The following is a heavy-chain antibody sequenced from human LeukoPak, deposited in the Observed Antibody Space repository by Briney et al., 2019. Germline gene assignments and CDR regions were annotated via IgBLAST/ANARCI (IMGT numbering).Heavy chain of an antibody. D-gene: IGHD6-13*01. V-gene: IGHV3-11*04. J-gene: IGHJ4*02. Sequence: SYISSSGSTIYYADSVKGRFTISRDNAKNSLYLQMNSLRAEDTAVYYCARTSSSWYGTYDYWGQGTLVTVSS. CDR2: ISSSGSTI. CDR3: ARTSSSWYGTYDY.